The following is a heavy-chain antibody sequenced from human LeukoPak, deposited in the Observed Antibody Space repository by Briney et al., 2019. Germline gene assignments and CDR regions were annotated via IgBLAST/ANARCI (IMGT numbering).Heavy chain of an antibody. D-gene: IGHD2-21*02. Sequence: SETLSLTCAAYGESFSGYYWSWIRQTPRKGLEWIGEINHTGGTNYNPSLRSRVTISVDTSKNQFSLKLSSVTAADTAVYYCASETLFYCGGDCYLWGQGTLVTVSS. CDR3: ASETLFYCGGDCYL. CDR1: GESFSGYY. CDR2: INHTGGT. V-gene: IGHV4-34*01. J-gene: IGHJ4*02.